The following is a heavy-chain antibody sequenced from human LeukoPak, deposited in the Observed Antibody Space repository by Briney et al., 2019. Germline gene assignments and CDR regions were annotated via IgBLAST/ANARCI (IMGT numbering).Heavy chain of an antibody. CDR1: GYTFTSYG. Sequence: ASVKVSCKASGYTFTSYGISWVRQAPGQGLEWMGWISAYNGNTNYAQKPQGRVTMTTDTSTSTAYMELRSLRSDDTAVYYRARLGYCSGGSCSTGDYWGQGTLVTVSS. CDR2: ISAYNGNT. D-gene: IGHD2-15*01. J-gene: IGHJ4*02. V-gene: IGHV1-18*04. CDR3: ARLGYCSGGSCSTGDY.